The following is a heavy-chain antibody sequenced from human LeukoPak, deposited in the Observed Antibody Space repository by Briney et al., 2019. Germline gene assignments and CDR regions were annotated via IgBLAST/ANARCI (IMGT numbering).Heavy chain of an antibody. D-gene: IGHD3-16*01. CDR3: ARRGAITFGGADYYFDY. V-gene: IGHV3-21*01. CDR1: GFTFSSYS. Sequence: PGGSLRLSCAASGFTFSSYSMNWVRQAPGKGLEWVSSISSSSSYIYYADSVKGRFTISRDNAKNSLYLQMNSLRAEDTAVYYCARRGAITFGGADYYFDYWGQGTLVTVSS. CDR2: ISSSSSYI. J-gene: IGHJ4*02.